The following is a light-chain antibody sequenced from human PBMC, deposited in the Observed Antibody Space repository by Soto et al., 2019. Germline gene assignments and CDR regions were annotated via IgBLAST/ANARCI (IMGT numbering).Light chain of an antibody. CDR2: NSS. J-gene: IGLJ2*01. V-gene: IGLV1-44*01. CDR3: AAWDDSLNGLL. Sequence: QLVLSQPPSASGTPGQRVTISCSGSSSNIGPNTVNWYQQVPGTAPKLLIYNSSQRPSGVPDRFSGSKSGTSASLAISGLQSGDEADYYCAAWDDSLNGLLFGGGTKLTVL. CDR1: SSNIGPNT.